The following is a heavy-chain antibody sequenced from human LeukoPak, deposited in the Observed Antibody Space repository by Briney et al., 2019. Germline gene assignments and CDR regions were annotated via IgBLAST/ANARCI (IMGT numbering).Heavy chain of an antibody. CDR2: ISYDGSNK. CDR1: GFNFSSYG. V-gene: IGHV3-30*03. D-gene: IGHD6-19*01. Sequence: PGRSLRLSCAASGFNFSSYGMHWVRQAPGKGLAWVAVISYDGSNKYYADSVKGRFTISIDNSKNTLYLQMNSLRAEDTAVYYCARSGLVIAVAGAAQGGYYFDYWGQGTLVTVSS. J-gene: IGHJ4*02. CDR3: ARSGLVIAVAGAAQGGYYFDY.